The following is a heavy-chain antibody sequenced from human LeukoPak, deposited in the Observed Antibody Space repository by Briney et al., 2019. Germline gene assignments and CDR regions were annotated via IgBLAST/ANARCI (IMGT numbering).Heavy chain of an antibody. CDR2: INHSGST. V-gene: IGHV4-34*01. CDR3: ARGVYFLSGAPS. D-gene: IGHD3-9*01. CDR1: GGSYSGYY. J-gene: IGHJ5*02. Sequence: SETLSLTCAVYGGSYSGYYWSWIRQPPGKGLEWIGEINHSGSTNYNPSLKSRVTISVDTSKNQFSLKLSSVTAADTAVYYCARGVYFLSGAPSWGQGTLVTVSS.